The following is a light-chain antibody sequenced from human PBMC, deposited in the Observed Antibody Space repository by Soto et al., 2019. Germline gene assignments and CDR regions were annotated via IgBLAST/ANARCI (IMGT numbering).Light chain of an antibody. Sequence: SYELTQPPSVSVAPRKTARSTCGGNNIGSKSVHWYQQKPGQAPVLVIYYDSDRPSGIPERFSGSNSGNTATLTISRVEAGDEADYYCQVWDSSSDHVVFGGGTKVTVL. V-gene: IGLV3-21*04. CDR1: NIGSKS. CDR3: QVWDSSSDHVV. CDR2: YDS. J-gene: IGLJ2*01.